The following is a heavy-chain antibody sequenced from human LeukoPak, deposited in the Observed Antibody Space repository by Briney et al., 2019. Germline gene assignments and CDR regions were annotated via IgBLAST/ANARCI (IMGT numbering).Heavy chain of an antibody. Sequence: GGSLRLSCAASGFTFSSYAMSWVRQAPGKGLEWVAVISYDGSNKYYADSVKGRFTISRDNSKNTLYLQMNSLRAEDTAVYYCAKDRGTTEPYFDYWGQGTLVTVSS. J-gene: IGHJ4*02. D-gene: IGHD1-1*01. CDR2: ISYDGSNK. CDR3: AKDRGTTEPYFDY. V-gene: IGHV3-30*18. CDR1: GFTFSSYA.